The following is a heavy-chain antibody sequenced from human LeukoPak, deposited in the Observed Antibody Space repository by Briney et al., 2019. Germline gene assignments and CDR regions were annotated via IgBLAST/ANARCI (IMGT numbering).Heavy chain of an antibody. CDR1: GGSISSYY. CDR3: ARDVSGGALEWLLLGAFDI. Sequence: SETLSLTCTVSGGSISSYYWSWIRQPAGKGLEWIGRIYTSGSTNYNPSLKSRVTMSVDTSKNQFSLKLSSVTAADTAVYYCARDVSGGALEWLLLGAFDIWGQGTMVTVSS. J-gene: IGHJ3*02. V-gene: IGHV4-4*07. D-gene: IGHD3-3*01. CDR2: IYTSGST.